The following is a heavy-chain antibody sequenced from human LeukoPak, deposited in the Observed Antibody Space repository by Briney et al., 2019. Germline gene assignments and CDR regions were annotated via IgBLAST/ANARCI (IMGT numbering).Heavy chain of an antibody. D-gene: IGHD3-22*01. V-gene: IGHV4-59*01. Sequence: PSETLSLTCTVSGGSISSYYWSWIRQPPGKGLEWIGYIYYSGSTNYNPSLKSRVTISVDTSKNQFSLKLSSVTAADTAVYYCARVTYYYDSSGYKSAYWYFDLWGRGTLVTVSS. CDR3: ARVTYYYDSSGYKSAYWYFDL. CDR2: IYYSGST. CDR1: GGSISSYY. J-gene: IGHJ2*01.